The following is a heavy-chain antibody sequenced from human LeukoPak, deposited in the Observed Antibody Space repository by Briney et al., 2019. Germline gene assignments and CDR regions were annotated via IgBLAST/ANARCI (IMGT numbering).Heavy chain of an antibody. CDR1: GYTFTSYD. V-gene: IGHV1-8*01. CDR2: MNPNSGNT. Sequence: ASVKVSCKASGYTFTSYDINWVRQATGQGLEWMGWMNPNSGNTGYAQKFQGRVIMTRDTSINTAYMELSTLRFDDTAVYYCARVPGSSGWYFPYDYWGQGTLVTVSS. D-gene: IGHD6-19*01. CDR3: ARVPGSSGWYFPYDY. J-gene: IGHJ4*02.